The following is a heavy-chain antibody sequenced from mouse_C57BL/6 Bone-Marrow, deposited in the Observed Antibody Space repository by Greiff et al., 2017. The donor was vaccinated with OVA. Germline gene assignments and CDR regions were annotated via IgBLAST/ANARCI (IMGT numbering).Heavy chain of an antibody. CDR1: GFTFSDYG. J-gene: IGHJ3*01. CDR2: ISSGSSTI. D-gene: IGHD2-4*01. CDR3: ARAGDYDVSAWFAY. Sequence: EVQRVEPGGGLVKPGGSLKLSCAASGFTFSDYGMHWVRQAPEKGLEWVAYISSGSSTIYYADTVKGRFTISRDNAKNTLFLQMTSLRSEDTAMYYCARAGDYDVSAWFAYWGQGTLVTVAA. V-gene: IGHV5-17*01.